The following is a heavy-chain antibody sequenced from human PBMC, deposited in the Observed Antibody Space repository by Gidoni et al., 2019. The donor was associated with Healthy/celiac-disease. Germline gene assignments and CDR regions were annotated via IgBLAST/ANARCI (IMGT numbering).Heavy chain of an antibody. V-gene: IGHV3-33*01. CDR3: ARDDIKGGAFDI. Sequence: QVQLVESGGGVVQPGRSLRLSFSASGFTFSSYGMHWVRQAPGKGLEWVAVIWYDGSNKYYADSVKGRFTISRDNSKNTLYLQMNSLRAEDTAVYYCARDDIKGGAFDIWGQGTMVTVSS. CDR2: IWYDGSNK. J-gene: IGHJ3*02. CDR1: GFTFSSYG.